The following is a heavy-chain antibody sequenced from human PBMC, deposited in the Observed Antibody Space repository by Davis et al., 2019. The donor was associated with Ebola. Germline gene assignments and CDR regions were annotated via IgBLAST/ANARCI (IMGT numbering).Heavy chain of an antibody. J-gene: IGHJ5*02. V-gene: IGHV1-69*13. CDR1: GGTFSSYA. Sequence: AASVKVSCKASGGTFSSYAISWVRQAPGQGLEWMGGIIPIFGTANYAQKFQGRVTITADESTSTAYMELSSLRSDDTAVYYCARDASAGGFDPWGQGTLVTVSS. CDR2: IIPIFGTA. CDR3: ARDASAGGFDP. D-gene: IGHD3-10*01.